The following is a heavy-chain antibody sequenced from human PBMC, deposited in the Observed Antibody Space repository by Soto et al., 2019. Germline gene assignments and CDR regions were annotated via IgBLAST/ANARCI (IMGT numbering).Heavy chain of an antibody. V-gene: IGHV5-10-1*03. CDR3: ATQGLTTYYFGF. Sequence: EVQLVQSGAEVKKSGESLRISCKVSGYSFASQWISWVRQVPGKGQEWMGRIDLSESYTTYNPSFQGHVTFSADKSITTAYLQWRSLEASYTAIYYCATQGLTTYYFGFWGQGTLVTVSS. CDR2: IDLSESYT. J-gene: IGHJ4*02. CDR1: GYSFASQW.